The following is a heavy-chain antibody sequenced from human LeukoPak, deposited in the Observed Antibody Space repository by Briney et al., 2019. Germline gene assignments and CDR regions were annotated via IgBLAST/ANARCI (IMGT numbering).Heavy chain of an antibody. J-gene: IGHJ5*02. CDR3: ARSPPKGDRWFDP. CDR2: IYYSGST. CDR1: GGSISSYY. Sequence: SETLSLTCTVSGGSISSYYWSWIRQPPGKGLEWIGYIYYSGSTNYNPSLKSRVTISVDTSKNQFSLKLSSVTAADTAVYYCARSPPKGDRWFDPWGQGTLVTVSS. V-gene: IGHV4-59*01. D-gene: IGHD1-26*01.